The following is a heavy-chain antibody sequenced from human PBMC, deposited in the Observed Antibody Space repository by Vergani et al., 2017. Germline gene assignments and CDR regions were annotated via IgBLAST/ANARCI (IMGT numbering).Heavy chain of an antibody. J-gene: IGHJ4*02. V-gene: IGHV3-53*02. CDR1: GFTVSSNY. Sequence: EVQLVETGGGLIQPGGSLRLSCAASGFTVSSNYMSWVRQAPGKGLEWVSVIYSGGSTYYADSVKGRFTISRDNSKNTLYLQMNSLRAEDTAVYYCARDVCSGGSCYHLRWGQGTLVTVSS. CDR2: IYSGGST. D-gene: IGHD2-15*01. CDR3: ARDVCSGGSCYHLR.